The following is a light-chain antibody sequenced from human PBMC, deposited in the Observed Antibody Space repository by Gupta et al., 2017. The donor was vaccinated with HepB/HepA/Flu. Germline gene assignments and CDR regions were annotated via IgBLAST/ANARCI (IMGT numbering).Light chain of an antibody. CDR3: QQEVSSPVT. Sequence: DIVLTQSPGTLSLSPGERATLSCRASQTIDNTYLAWYQQKPGQAPRLLIYGASSRATGIPDRFSGSGSGTXFTLTIXTREPEDFAVYYCQQEVSSPVTFGXGTRMEI. V-gene: IGKV3-20*01. CDR2: GAS. CDR1: QTIDNTY. J-gene: IGKJ5*01.